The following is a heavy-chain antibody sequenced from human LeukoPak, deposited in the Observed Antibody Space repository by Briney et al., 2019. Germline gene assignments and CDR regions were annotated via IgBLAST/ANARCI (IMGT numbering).Heavy chain of an antibody. CDR3: ARGRITMVRGVIIYYYFDY. CDR1: GGSISSSNW. J-gene: IGHJ4*02. V-gene: IGHV4-4*02. CDR2: IYHSGST. Sequence: PSGTLSLTCAVSGGSISSSNWWSWVRQPPGKGLERIGEIYHSGSTNYNPSLKSRVTISVDKSKNQFSLKLSSVTAADTAVYYCARGRITMVRGVIIYYYFDYWGQGTLVTVSS. D-gene: IGHD3-10*01.